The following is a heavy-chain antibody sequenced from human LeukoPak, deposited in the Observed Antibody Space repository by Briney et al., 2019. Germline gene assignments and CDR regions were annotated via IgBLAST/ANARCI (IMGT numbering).Heavy chain of an antibody. CDR1: GFTFSGYG. V-gene: IGHV3-30*18. CDR2: ISYDGSNK. J-gene: IGHJ4*02. D-gene: IGHD6-19*01. CDR3: AKVRWDNSGWYYSDS. Sequence: PGGSLRLSCAASGFTFSGYGIHWVRQAPGKGLEWVAVISYDGSNKYYEDSVKGRFTVSRDNSKNTLYLQVNSLRVEDTAVYYCAKVRWDNSGWYYSDSWGQGTLVTVSS.